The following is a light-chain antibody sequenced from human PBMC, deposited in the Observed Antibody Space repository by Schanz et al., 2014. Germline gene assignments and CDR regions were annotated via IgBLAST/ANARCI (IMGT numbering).Light chain of an antibody. CDR1: RSNIGAGYD. V-gene: IGLV1-40*01. CDR2: GNS. CDR3: QSYDSRLSGYV. J-gene: IGLJ1*01. Sequence: QSVLTQPPSVSGAPGQRVTISCTGSRSNIGAGYDVHWFQQLPGTVPKLLIYGNSIRPSGVPDRFSGSKSGTSASLAITGLQAEDEADYYCQSYDSRLSGYVFATGTKLTVL.